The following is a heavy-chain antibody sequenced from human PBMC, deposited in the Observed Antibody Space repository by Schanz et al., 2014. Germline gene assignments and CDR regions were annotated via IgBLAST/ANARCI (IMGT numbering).Heavy chain of an antibody. D-gene: IGHD2-2*01. Sequence: QVQLVQSGAEAKKPGASVRLSCEASGYTFTSYDINWVRQAPGQGLEWMGWMNPNSGNTTYAQKTQCRVTMTTDTSTSTAYMELRNVRYDDTAMYYCARGNPYGMSTSSTGLDACDVWGQGTLVTVSS. J-gene: IGHJ3*01. CDR1: GYTFTSYD. CDR2: MNPNSGNT. CDR3: ARGNPYGMSTSSTGLDACDV. V-gene: IGHV1-8*02.